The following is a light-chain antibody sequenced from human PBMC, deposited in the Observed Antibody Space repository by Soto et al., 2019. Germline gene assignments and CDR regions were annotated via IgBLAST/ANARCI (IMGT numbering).Light chain of an antibody. J-gene: IGLJ2*01. V-gene: IGLV2-14*03. CDR1: SSDVGGYNF. CDR2: DVN. CDR3: CSYSGSNTIVV. Sequence: QSALTQPASVSGSPGQSITISCTGTSSDVGGYNFVSWYQQHPGKAPRLMIFDVNNRPSGVSTRFSRSKSGNTASLTISGLQAEDRADYYCCSYSGSNTIVVFGGGTELTVL.